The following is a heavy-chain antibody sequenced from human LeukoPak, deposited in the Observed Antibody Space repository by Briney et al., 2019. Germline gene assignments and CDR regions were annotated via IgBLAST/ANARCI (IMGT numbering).Heavy chain of an antibody. CDR2: ISYDGSNK. V-gene: IGHV3-30-3*01. D-gene: IGHD3-10*01. CDR1: GFTFSSYA. J-gene: IGHJ3*02. CDR3: ARDSLWGSGSYYNRAFDI. Sequence: GRSLRLSCAASGFTFSSYAMHWVRQAPGKGLEWVAVISYDGSNKYYADSVKGRFTISRDNSKNTLYLQMNSLRAEDTAVYYCARDSLWGSGSYYNRAFDIWGQGTMVTVSS.